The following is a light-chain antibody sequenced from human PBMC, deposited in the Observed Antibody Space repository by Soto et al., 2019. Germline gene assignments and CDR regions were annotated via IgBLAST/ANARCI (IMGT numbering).Light chain of an antibody. J-gene: IGKJ1*01. CDR1: QSVGTN. Sequence: EVVMTQSPATLSMSPGERATLSCRASQSVGTNLAWYQQKPGQSPRLLMYGASTGATGIPARFSGSGSGTEFTLTISSLQSEDYAIYYCQQYNDWTRTFGQGTKVDIK. CDR2: GAS. V-gene: IGKV3D-15*01. CDR3: QQYNDWTRT.